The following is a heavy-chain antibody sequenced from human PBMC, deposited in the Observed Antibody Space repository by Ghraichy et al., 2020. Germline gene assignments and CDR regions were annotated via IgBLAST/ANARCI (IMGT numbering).Heavy chain of an antibody. V-gene: IGHV1-46*01. D-gene: IGHD5-24*01. CDR2: INPSGGST. CDR3: ARAIEMATIADEFDY. J-gene: IGHJ4*02. CDR1: GYTFTSYY. Sequence: ASVKVSCKASGYTFTSYYMHWVRQAPGQGLEWMGIINPSGGSTSYAQKFQGRVTMTRDTSTSTVYMELSSLRSEDTAVYYCARAIEMATIADEFDYWGQGTLVTVSS.